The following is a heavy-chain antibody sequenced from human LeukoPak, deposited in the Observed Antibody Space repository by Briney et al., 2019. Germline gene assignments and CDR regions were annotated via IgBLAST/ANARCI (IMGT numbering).Heavy chain of an antibody. J-gene: IGHJ4*02. V-gene: IGHV3-48*01. CDR3: AKAPGGSCYSSSDY. D-gene: IGHD2-15*01. Sequence: GGSLRLSCAASGFTFSSYSMNWVRQAPGKGLEWVSYISSSSSTIYYADSVKGRFTISRDNSKNTLYLQMNSLRAEDTAVYYCAKAPGGSCYSSSDYSGQGTLVTVSS. CDR1: GFTFSSYS. CDR2: ISSSSSTI.